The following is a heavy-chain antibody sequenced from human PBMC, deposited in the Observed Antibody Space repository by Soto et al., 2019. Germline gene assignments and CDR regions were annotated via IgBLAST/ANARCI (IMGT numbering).Heavy chain of an antibody. Sequence: EVQLVESGGGSVKPGGSLRVSCAASGFTFSNAWMSWVRQAPGKGLEWVGRIKSKTDGGTSDYAAPVKGRFTISRDDSRKTLYLEMISLKAEDTAVYYCTTDDPINRNWGQGTLVTVSS. CDR1: GFTFSNAW. CDR2: IKSKTDGGTS. J-gene: IGHJ4*02. CDR3: TTDDPINRN. V-gene: IGHV3-15*01.